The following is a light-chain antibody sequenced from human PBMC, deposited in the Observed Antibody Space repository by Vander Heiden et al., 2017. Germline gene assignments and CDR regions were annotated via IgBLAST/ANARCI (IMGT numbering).Light chain of an antibody. J-gene: IGKJ1*01. CDR2: SAS. V-gene: IGKV1-39*01. CDR1: QSISNY. CDR3: QQSYSFPWT. Sequence: TPSSLSASVGERVTITCRASQSISNYLNWYQQTPGKAPKVLIYSASSLQSGVPSRFSGSGSGTDFTLTISSLQPEDFASYYCQQSYSFPWTFGPGTKVEI.